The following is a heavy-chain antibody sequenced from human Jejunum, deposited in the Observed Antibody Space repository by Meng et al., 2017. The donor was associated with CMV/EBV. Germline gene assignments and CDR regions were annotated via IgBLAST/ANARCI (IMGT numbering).Heavy chain of an antibody. D-gene: IGHD4-23*01. V-gene: IGHV1-2*02. J-gene: IGHJ4*02. CDR3: ARGHTVVTPDY. Sequence: CKGYGYTVKALCIHRMGQAPGQGIERVRWIHPNGGTTTYAQNFQGRVTMTRDRSVTTAYMHLSDLRIDDTAVYYCARGHTVVTPDYWGQGALVTVSS. CDR2: IHPNGGTT. CDR1: GYTVKALC.